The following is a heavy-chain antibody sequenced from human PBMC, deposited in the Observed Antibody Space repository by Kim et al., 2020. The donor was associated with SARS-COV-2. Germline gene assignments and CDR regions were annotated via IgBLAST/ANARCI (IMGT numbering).Heavy chain of an antibody. CDR2: KTDGGPM. Sequence: KTDGGPMAYAAPVKGRFTSSTDESKNTLYLQMNSLKTEDTAVYYCPTKQCWGQGTLVTVSS. J-gene: IGHJ4*02. CDR3: PTKQC. D-gene: IGHD6-19*01. V-gene: IGHV3-15*01.